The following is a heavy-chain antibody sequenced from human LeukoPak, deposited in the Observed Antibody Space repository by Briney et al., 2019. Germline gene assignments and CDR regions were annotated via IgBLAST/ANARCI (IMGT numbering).Heavy chain of an antibody. V-gene: IGHV4-4*02. D-gene: IGHD3-16*01. CDR1: GDSISSGNW. J-gene: IGHJ4*02. CDR3: ARSELLWFGGVKSGFDY. Sequence: SGTLSLTCAVSGDSISSGNWWSWIRQPPGKGLEWIGEIYHSGSTNYNPSLKSRVTISVDKSNNQFSLKLSSVTAADTAVYYCARSELLWFGGVKSGFDYWGQGSLVTVSS. CDR2: IYHSGST.